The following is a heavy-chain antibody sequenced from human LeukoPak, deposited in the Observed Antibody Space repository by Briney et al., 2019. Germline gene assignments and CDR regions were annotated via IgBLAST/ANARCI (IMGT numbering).Heavy chain of an antibody. J-gene: IGHJ4*02. CDR2: ISDSGGGT. D-gene: IGHD6-13*01. CDR3: AKDQKSSTWYFFDY. CDR1: GFTFSSYV. Sequence: GGSLRLSCAASGFTFSSYVMNWVRQAPGKGLEWLSAISDSGGGTYYADSVKGRFTISRDNSKNTLYLQMNSLRAEDTAVYYCAKDQKSSTWYFFDYWGQGALVTVSS. V-gene: IGHV3-23*01.